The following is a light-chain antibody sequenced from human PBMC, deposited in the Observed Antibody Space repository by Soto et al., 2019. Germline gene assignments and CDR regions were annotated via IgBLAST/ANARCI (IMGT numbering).Light chain of an antibody. J-gene: IGKJ5*01. CDR3: QQRSNWPPIT. V-gene: IGKV3-11*01. Sequence: EIVLTQSPATLSLXPGXXXXLXXXASQSVSSYLAWYQQKPGQAPRLLIYDASNRATGIPARFSGSGSGTDFTLTISSLEPEDFAVYYCQQRSNWPPITFGQGTRLEIK. CDR2: DAS. CDR1: QSVSSY.